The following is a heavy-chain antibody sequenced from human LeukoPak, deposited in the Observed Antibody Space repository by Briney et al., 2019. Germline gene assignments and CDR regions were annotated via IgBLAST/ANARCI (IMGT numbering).Heavy chain of an antibody. D-gene: IGHD6-19*01. V-gene: IGHV3-30-3*01. CDR1: GFTFSSYA. Sequence: GGSLRLSCAASGFTFSSYAMHWVRQAPGKGLEWVAVISYDGSNKYYADSVKGRSTISRDNSKNTLYLQMNSLRAEDTAVYYCARARLRIAVAVPFDYWGQGTLVTVSS. CDR2: ISYDGSNK. J-gene: IGHJ4*02. CDR3: ARARLRIAVAVPFDY.